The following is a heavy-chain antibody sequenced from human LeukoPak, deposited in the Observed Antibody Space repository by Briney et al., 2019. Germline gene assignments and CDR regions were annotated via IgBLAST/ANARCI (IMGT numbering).Heavy chain of an antibody. CDR3: ARDAGIAAAGTESGWFDP. V-gene: IGHV3-30*19. Sequence: PGGSLRLSCAASGFTFSSYGMHWVRQAPGKGLEWVAVISYDGSNKYYADSVKGRFTISRDNSKNTLYLQMNSLRAEDTVVYYCARDAGIAAAGTESGWFDPWGQGTLVTVSS. J-gene: IGHJ5*02. CDR2: ISYDGSNK. CDR1: GFTFSSYG. D-gene: IGHD6-13*01.